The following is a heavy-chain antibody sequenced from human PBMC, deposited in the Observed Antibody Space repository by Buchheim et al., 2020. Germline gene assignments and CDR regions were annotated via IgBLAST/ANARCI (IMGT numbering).Heavy chain of an antibody. CDR2: IHYSGST. CDR3: ARVVPAAWSLNWFDP. CDR1: GGSISSGGYY. J-gene: IGHJ5*02. Sequence: QVQLQESGPGLVKPSQTLSLTCTVSGGSISSGGYYWSWIRQHPGKGLEWIGYIHYSGSTYYNPSLKRRVTISVDTSKHQFSLKLSSVTAADTDVYYCARVVPAAWSLNWFDPWGQGTL. D-gene: IGHD2-2*01. V-gene: IGHV4-31*03.